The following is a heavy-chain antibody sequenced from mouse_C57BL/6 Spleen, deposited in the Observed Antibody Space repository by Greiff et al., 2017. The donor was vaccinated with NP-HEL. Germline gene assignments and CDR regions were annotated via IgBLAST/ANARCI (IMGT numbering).Heavy chain of an antibody. V-gene: IGHV1-81*01. D-gene: IGHD2-4*01. CDR1: GYTFTSYG. CDR3: ARKGYDYDYFDY. Sequence: VMLVESGAELARPGASVKLSCKASGYTFTSYGISWVKQRTGQGLEWIGEIYPRSGNTYYNEKFKGKATLTADKSSSTAYMELRSLTSEDSAVYFCARKGYDYDYFDYWGQGTTLTVSS. J-gene: IGHJ2*01. CDR2: IYPRSGNT.